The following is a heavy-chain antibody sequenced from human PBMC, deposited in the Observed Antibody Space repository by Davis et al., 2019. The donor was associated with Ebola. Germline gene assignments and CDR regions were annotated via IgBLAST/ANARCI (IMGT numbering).Heavy chain of an antibody. CDR2: ISYDGSNK. V-gene: IGHV3-30*04. CDR1: GFTFSSYA. Sequence: GESLKISCAASGFTFSSYAMHWVRQAPGKGLEWVAVISYDGSNKYYADSVKGRFTISRDNSKNTLYLQMNSLRAEDTAVYYCARDKPVAATGGVFDYWGQGTLVTVSS. D-gene: IGHD2-15*01. J-gene: IGHJ4*02. CDR3: ARDKPVAATGGVFDY.